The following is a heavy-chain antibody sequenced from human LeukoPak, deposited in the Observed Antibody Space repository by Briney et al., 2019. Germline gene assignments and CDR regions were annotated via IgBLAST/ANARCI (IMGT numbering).Heavy chain of an antibody. V-gene: IGHV4-34*01. CDR2: INHSGYT. CDR3: ARHARIAVAGTPKLYNWFDP. Sequence: TSETLSLTCAVYGESSFSSYYWSWIRQTPGGALEWIGEINHSGYTNYNPSLKSRVTISVDTSKNQFSLRLSSVTAADTAVYYCARHARIAVAGTPKLYNWFDPWGQGTLVTVSS. CDR1: GESSFSSYY. J-gene: IGHJ5*02. D-gene: IGHD6-19*01.